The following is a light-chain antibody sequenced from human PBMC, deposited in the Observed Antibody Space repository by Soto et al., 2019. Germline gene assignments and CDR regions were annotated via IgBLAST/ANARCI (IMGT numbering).Light chain of an antibody. J-gene: IGKJ2*01. CDR1: QGSNIF. V-gene: IGKV1-9*01. CDR3: QQRNSYPRT. CDR2: AAS. Sequence: DIPLTQSPSFLSASVGDRVTITCRASQGSNIFLAWFQQKPGKAPNLLISAASTLQSGVPSRFSGSGSETEFTLTITRLQPADSATYYCQQRNSYPRTCGQGTKVELK.